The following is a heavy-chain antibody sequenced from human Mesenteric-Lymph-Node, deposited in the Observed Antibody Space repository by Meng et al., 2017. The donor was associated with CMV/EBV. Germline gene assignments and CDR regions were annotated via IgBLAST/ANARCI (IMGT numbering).Heavy chain of an antibody. CDR2: IKTETDGGTK. J-gene: IGHJ6*02. CDR1: GFTFRTYT. CDR3: TAWSTYLGYYYYAMDV. Sequence: GESLKISCAASGFTFRTYTMNWVRQAPGKGLEWVGRIKTETDGGTKDYGAPVKGRFTILRDDSKNTLYLQMNSLKTEDTAVYYCTAWSTYLGYYYYAMDVWGQGTTVTVSS. D-gene: IGHD3-3*01. V-gene: IGHV3-15*01.